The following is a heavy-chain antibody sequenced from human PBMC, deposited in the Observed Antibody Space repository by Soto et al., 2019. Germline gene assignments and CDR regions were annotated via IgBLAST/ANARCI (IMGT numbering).Heavy chain of an antibody. J-gene: IGHJ4*02. CDR2: ITGSGDYT. V-gene: IGHV3-23*01. CDR3: AIRITSSFDY. D-gene: IGHD1-20*01. Sequence: EVQLLESGGGLVQPGGYLRLYCVASVFTFSIYNMTWVRQAPGKGLEWVSVITGSGDYTNYADSVKGRFTISRDNSKNTLYLQMNSLRAEDTAVYFCAIRITSSFDYWGQGTLVTVSS. CDR1: VFTFSIYN.